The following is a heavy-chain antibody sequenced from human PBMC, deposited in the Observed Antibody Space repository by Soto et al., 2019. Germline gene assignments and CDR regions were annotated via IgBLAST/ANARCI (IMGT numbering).Heavy chain of an antibody. D-gene: IGHD3-16*01. CDR3: PREGGSCTWGRGYYSDY. V-gene: IGHV3-48*02. CDR2: ISSSSSTI. J-gene: IGHJ4*02. CDR1: GFTFSSYS. Sequence: EVQLVESGGGLVQPGGSLRLSCAASGFTFSSYSMNWVRQAPGKGLEWVSYISSSSSTIYYADSVKGRFTISRDNAKNALYLQMNSLRDEDTAVYYCPREGGSCTWGRGYYSDYWGQGTLVTVSS.